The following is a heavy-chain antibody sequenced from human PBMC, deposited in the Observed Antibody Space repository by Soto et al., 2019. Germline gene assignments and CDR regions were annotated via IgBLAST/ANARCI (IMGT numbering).Heavy chain of an antibody. Sequence: GGSLRLSCAASGFTFSSYAMHWVRQAPGKGLEWVAVISYDGSNKYYADSVKGRFTISRDNSKNTLYLQMNSLRAEDTAVYYCSRDSPFRDETADGRSGYPDYWGQGTLGTVSS. D-gene: IGHD3-22*01. J-gene: IGHJ4*02. CDR1: GFTFSSYA. CDR3: SRDSPFRDETADGRSGYPDY. V-gene: IGHV3-30-3*01. CDR2: ISYDGSNK.